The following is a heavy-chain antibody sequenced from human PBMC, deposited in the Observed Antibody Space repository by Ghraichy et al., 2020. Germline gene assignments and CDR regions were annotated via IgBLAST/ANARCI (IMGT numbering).Heavy chain of an antibody. CDR3: ARGGGNFDY. CDR1: GFTLSNYW. Sequence: GGSLRLSCVASGFTLSNYWMSWIRQAPGKGPEWVANIKKDGSDKYYVDSVKGRFTISRDNAKNSLYLQMDSLRAEDTAVYYCARGGGNFDYWGQGTLVTVS. CDR2: IKKDGSDK. V-gene: IGHV3-7*02. D-gene: IGHD4-23*01. J-gene: IGHJ4*02.